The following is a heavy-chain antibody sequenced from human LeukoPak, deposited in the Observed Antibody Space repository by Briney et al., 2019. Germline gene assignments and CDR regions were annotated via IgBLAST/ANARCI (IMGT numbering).Heavy chain of an antibody. CDR3: ARVGDNYNEYVDY. V-gene: IGHV3-11*04. CDR2: ISSSGNTI. CDR1: GFAFSDYY. J-gene: IGHJ4*02. Sequence: GGSLRLSCAASGFAFSDYYMHWIRQAPGKGLEWVSYISSSGNTIYYADSVKGRFTISRDNAKNSLYLQMNSLRAEDTSVYYCARVGDNYNEYVDYWGQGSLVTVSS. D-gene: IGHD4/OR15-4a*01.